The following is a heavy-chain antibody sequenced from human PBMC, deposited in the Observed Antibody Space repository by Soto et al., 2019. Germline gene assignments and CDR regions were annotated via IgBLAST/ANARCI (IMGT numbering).Heavy chain of an antibody. D-gene: IGHD6-13*01. CDR1: GGSISSNY. Sequence: SETLSLTCTVSGGSISSNYWTWIRQPPGKGLEWIGYVYNSGSTNYNPPLKSRVTMSEDTSKSQFSLKVNSMTAADTAVYYCARYRREAVAGYTLDNWGQGILVTVSS. J-gene: IGHJ4*02. V-gene: IGHV4-59*01. CDR3: ARYRREAVAGYTLDN. CDR2: VYNSGST.